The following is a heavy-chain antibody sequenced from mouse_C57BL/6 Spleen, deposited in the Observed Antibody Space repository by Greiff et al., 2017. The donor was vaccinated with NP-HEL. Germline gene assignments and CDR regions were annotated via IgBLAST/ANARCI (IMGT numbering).Heavy chain of an antibody. J-gene: IGHJ3*01. Sequence: VQLQQPGAELVRPGSSVKLSCKASGYTFTSYWMDWVKQRPGQGLEWIGNIYPSDSETHYNQKFKDKATLTVDKSSSTAYMQLSSLTSEDSAVYYCARSRDYYGSSPAWFAYWGQGTLVTVSA. V-gene: IGHV1-61*01. CDR1: GYTFTSYW. CDR2: IYPSDSET. D-gene: IGHD1-1*01. CDR3: ARSRDYYGSSPAWFAY.